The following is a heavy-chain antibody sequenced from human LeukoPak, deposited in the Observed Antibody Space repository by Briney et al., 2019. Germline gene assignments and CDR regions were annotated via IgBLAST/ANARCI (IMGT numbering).Heavy chain of an antibody. Sequence: GGSLRLSCAASGFTISSYGMHWVRQAPGKGLEWVAFIRYDGSNKYYADSVKGRFTISRDNSKNTLYLQMNSLRAEDTAVYYCAKDSSYYGSGSKHWGYFDYWGQGTLVTVSS. J-gene: IGHJ4*02. V-gene: IGHV3-30*02. CDR3: AKDSSYYGSGSKHWGYFDY. CDR1: GFTISSYG. D-gene: IGHD3-10*01. CDR2: IRYDGSNK.